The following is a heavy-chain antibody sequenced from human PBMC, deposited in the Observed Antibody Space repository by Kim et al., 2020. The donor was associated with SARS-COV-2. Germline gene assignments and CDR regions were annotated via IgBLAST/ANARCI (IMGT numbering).Heavy chain of an antibody. CDR2: IYYNGRT. CDR1: GGSINSYY. J-gene: IGHJ4*02. Sequence: SETLSLTCTVSGGSINSYYWSWIRQPPGKGLEWIGYIYYNGRTNYNPSLMSRVTISVDTSKNQVSLRLTSVTAADTAVYYCARDTAYRSGWEPLDYWGQGTLATVSS. D-gene: IGHD6-19*01. V-gene: IGHV4-59*13. CDR3: ARDTAYRSGWEPLDY.